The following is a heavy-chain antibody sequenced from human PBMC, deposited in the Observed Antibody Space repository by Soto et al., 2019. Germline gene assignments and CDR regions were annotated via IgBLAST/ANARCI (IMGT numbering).Heavy chain of an antibody. V-gene: IGHV1-8*01. CDR2: MNPHSGNT. D-gene: IGHD6-13*01. Sequence: QVQLVQSGAEVKKPGASVKVSCKASGYTFTSYDINWVRQATGQGLEWMGWMNPHSGNTGYAQKFQGRVTMTRNTSISTAYMELSSLRSEDRAVYCCLAAAGYYFDYWGQGTLVTVSS. CDR1: GYTFTSYD. CDR3: LAAAGYYFDY. J-gene: IGHJ4*02.